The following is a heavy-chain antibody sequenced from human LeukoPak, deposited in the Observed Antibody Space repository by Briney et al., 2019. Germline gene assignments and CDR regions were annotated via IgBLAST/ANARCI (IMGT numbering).Heavy chain of an antibody. D-gene: IGHD6-19*01. CDR1: GFTFSDYY. Sequence: GGSLRLSCAASGFTFSDYYMSWIRQAPGKGLEWVSYISSSGSTIYHADSVKGRFTISRDNAKNSLYLQMNSLRAEDTAVYYCARASTGEQWLVRYFDYWGQGTLVTVSS. V-gene: IGHV3-11*04. J-gene: IGHJ4*02. CDR3: ARASTGEQWLVRYFDY. CDR2: ISSSGSTI.